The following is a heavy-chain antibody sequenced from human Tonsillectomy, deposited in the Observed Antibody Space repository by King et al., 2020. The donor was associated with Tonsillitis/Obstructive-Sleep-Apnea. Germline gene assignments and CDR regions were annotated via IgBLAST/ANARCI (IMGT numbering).Heavy chain of an antibody. D-gene: IGHD3-3*01. Sequence: VQLVESGSELKKPGASVKVSCKASGYTFTSYAMNWVRQAPGQGLEWMGWIHINTENPTYAQGFTGLFVFSLDTSVSTAYLQISSLKAEDTAVYYCARSDFWSGSLFDPWGQGTLVTVSS. J-gene: IGHJ5*02. CDR2: IHINTENP. CDR1: GYTFTSYA. CDR3: ARSDFWSGSLFDP. V-gene: IGHV7-4-1*02.